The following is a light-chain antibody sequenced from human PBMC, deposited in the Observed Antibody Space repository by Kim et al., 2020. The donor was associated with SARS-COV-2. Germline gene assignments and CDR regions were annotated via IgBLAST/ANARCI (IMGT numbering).Light chain of an antibody. J-gene: IGKJ2*01. CDR2: AAS. V-gene: IGKV1-27*01. CDR3: QKYDSAPQT. Sequence: SASVGDSVTITCRASQGVGTSLAWYQQKPGKVPKLLIYAASNLHSGVPSRFSGSGSGTDFTLTIDTLQPEDFATYYCQKYDSAPQTFGPGTKLEI. CDR1: QGVGTS.